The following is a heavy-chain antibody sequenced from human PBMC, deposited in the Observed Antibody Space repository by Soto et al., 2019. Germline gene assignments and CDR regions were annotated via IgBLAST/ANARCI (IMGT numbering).Heavy chain of an antibody. V-gene: IGHV3-9*01. Sequence: LRLSCAASGFTFDDYAMHWVRQAPGKGLEWVSGISWNSGSIGYADSVKGRFTISRDNAKNSLYLQMNSLRAEDTALYYCARVLPYYYYGMDVWGQGTTVTVSS. CDR2: ISWNSGSI. CDR1: GFTFDDYA. CDR3: ARVLPYYYYGMDV. D-gene: IGHD3-10*01. J-gene: IGHJ6*02.